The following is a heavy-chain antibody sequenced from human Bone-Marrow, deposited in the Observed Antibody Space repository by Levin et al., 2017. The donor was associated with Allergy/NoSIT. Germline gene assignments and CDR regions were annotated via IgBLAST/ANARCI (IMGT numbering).Heavy chain of an antibody. CDR2: ISYDGSKK. CDR1: GFSFSDYS. CDR3: ASAGRLDVYRRFGY. J-gene: IGHJ4*02. Sequence: GGSLRLSCAASGFSFSDYSMYWVRQAPGKGLEWVAIISYDGSKKEYADSVKGRFTISRDNSEGTLDLQMNSLEVEDTASYYCASAGRLDVYRRFGYCRQGSLVTVSS. V-gene: IGHV3-30*04. D-gene: IGHD5-24*01.